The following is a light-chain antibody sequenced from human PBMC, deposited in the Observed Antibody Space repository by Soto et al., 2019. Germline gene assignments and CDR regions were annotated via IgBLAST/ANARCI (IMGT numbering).Light chain of an antibody. Sequence: EIVMTQSPATLSVSPVERATLSCRASQSVSSNLAWYQQKPGQAPRLLIYGASSRATGIPDRFSGSGSGTDFTLTISRLEPEDFAVYYCQQYGSSPPTWTFGQGTKVDIK. CDR3: QQYGSSPPTWT. CDR2: GAS. V-gene: IGKV3-20*01. CDR1: QSVSSN. J-gene: IGKJ1*01.